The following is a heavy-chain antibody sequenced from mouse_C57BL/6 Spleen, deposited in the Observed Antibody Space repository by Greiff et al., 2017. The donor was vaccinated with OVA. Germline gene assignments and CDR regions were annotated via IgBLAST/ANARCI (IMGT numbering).Heavy chain of an antibody. Sequence: VKLVESGPGLVAPSQRLSITCTVSGFSLTSYAISWVRQPPGKGLEWLGVIWTGGGTNYNSALKSRLSISKDNSKSQVFLKMNSLQTDDTARYYCARKWIENPYYAMDYWGQGTSVTVSS. J-gene: IGHJ4*01. CDR1: GFSLTSYA. CDR3: ARKWIENPYYAMDY. V-gene: IGHV2-9-1*01. CDR2: IWTGGGT.